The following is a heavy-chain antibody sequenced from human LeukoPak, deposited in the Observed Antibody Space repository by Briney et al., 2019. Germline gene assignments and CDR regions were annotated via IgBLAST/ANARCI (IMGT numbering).Heavy chain of an antibody. CDR3: ASTGGTTGD. CDR2: IIPIFVTA. Sequence: SVKVSCKASGGTLSSYAISWGRQAAGQGLEWMGGIIPIFVTANYAKKFQGRVTITTDESTSTAYMEMSSLRSEDTAVYYCASTGGTTGDWGQGTLVTVSS. J-gene: IGHJ4*02. D-gene: IGHD1-1*01. V-gene: IGHV1-69*05. CDR1: GGTLSSYA.